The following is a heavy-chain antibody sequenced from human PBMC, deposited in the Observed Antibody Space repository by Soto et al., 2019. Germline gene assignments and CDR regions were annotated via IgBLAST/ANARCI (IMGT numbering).Heavy chain of an antibody. J-gene: IGHJ4*02. V-gene: IGHV2-5*02. D-gene: IGHD3-16*01. CDR3: VHKGEGDRILDF. Sequence: QITLKESGPTLVKPTQTLTLTCTFSGFSLNTRGVGVGWIRQPPGKALEWLTLIYWDDAKEYSPSLKSRLTITKDTSKNQVVLIMTNMDPVDTATSYCVHKGEGDRILDFWGQGALVTVSS. CDR1: GFSLNTRGVG. CDR2: IYWDDAK.